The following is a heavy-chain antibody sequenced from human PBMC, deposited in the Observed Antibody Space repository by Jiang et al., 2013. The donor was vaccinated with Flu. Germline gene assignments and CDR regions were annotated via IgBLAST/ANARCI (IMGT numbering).Heavy chain of an antibody. V-gene: IGHV5-51*01. Sequence: SLKISCQASGYSFTNSWIGWVRQMPGKGLEWMGIVYPADSITTYSPSFQGQVTISGDKSLNTTYLQWSSLQASDSAVYYCARARGYGSGSYRTGVPCWFDPWGQGTLVTVSS. J-gene: IGHJ5*02. CDR2: VYPADSIT. CDR3: ARARGYGSGSYRTGVPCWFDP. D-gene: IGHD3-10*01. CDR1: GYSFTNSW.